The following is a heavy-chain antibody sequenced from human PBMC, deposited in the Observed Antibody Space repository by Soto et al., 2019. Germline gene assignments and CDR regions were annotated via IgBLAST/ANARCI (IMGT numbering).Heavy chain of an antibody. CDR2: IIPIFGTA. D-gene: IGHD2-15*01. CDR1: GGTFSSYA. CDR3: AISCSGGSCYSGGWFDP. J-gene: IGHJ5*02. V-gene: IGHV1-69*01. Sequence: QVQLVQSGAEVKKPGSSVKVSCKASGGTFSSYAISWVRQAPGQVLEWMGGIIPIFGTANYAQKFQGRVTITADESTSTAYMALSSLRSEDTAVYYCAISCSGGSCYSGGWFDPWGKGTLVTVSS.